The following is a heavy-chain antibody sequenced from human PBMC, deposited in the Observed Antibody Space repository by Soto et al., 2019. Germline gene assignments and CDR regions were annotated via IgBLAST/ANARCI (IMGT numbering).Heavy chain of an antibody. Sequence: EVQLLESGGGVVQPGGSLRRSCEASGFTLRSYAMTWIRQAPGKGLEWVSLISANDVGTYYAESVKTRFTISRDNAHNSLSLQMNSLRDEDSAVYYCARDRGYSDAWAFDIWGQGTMVTVSS. CDR2: ISANDVGT. V-gene: IGHV3-23*01. J-gene: IGHJ3*02. CDR1: GFTLRSYA. D-gene: IGHD1-26*01. CDR3: ARDRGYSDAWAFDI.